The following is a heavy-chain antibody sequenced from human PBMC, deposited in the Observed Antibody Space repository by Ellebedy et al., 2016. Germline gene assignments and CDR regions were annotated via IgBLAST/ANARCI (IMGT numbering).Heavy chain of an antibody. CDR1: GGSISSSNW. Sequence: SETLSLTXAVSGGSISSSNWWSWVRQPPGKGLEWIGEIYHSGSTNYNPSLKSRVTISVDKSKNQFSLKLSSVTAADTAVYYCARVVTAISIAWFDPWGQGTLVTVSS. V-gene: IGHV4-4*02. CDR2: IYHSGST. CDR3: ARVVTAISIAWFDP. D-gene: IGHD2-21*02. J-gene: IGHJ5*02.